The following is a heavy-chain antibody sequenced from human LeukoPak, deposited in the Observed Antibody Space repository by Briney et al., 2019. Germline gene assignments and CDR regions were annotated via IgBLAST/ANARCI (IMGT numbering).Heavy chain of an antibody. CDR1: GDSVSSNSAA. CDR2: TYYRSKWYN. J-gene: IGHJ5*02. V-gene: IGHV6-1*01. CDR3: ARGRGPIAAAGLNWFDP. D-gene: IGHD6-13*01. Sequence: SQTLSLTCALSGDSVSSNSAAWNWIRQSPSRGLEWLGRTYYRSKWYNDYAVSVKSRITINPDTSKNQFSLQLNSLTPEDTAVYYCARGRGPIAAAGLNWFDPWGQGTLVTVSS.